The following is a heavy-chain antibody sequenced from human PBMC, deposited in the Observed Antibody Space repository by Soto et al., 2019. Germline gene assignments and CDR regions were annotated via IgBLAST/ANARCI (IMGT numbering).Heavy chain of an antibody. Sequence: PSETLSLTCTVSGGSISSYYWSWIRQPPGKGLEWIGYIYYSGSTNYNPSLKSRVTISVDTSKNQFSLKLSSVTAADTAVYYCARVRRVATMFFDYWGQGTLVTVSS. J-gene: IGHJ4*02. D-gene: IGHD5-12*01. CDR3: ARVRRVATMFFDY. V-gene: IGHV4-59*08. CDR1: GGSISSYY. CDR2: IYYSGST.